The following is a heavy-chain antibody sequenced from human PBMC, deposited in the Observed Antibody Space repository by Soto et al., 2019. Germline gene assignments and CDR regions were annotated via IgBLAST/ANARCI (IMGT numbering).Heavy chain of an antibody. D-gene: IGHD1-7*01. CDR1: GGSISSSPYY. CDR3: ARLGAGTTAYYYYGMDV. CDR2: IYYSGST. Sequence: SETLSLTCTVSGGSISSSPYYWGWVRQPPGKGLEWIGSIYYSGSTYYNPSLKSRVTISVDTSKNQFSLKLSSVTAADTAVYYCARLGAGTTAYYYYGMDVWGQGTTVTVSS. J-gene: IGHJ6*02. V-gene: IGHV4-39*01.